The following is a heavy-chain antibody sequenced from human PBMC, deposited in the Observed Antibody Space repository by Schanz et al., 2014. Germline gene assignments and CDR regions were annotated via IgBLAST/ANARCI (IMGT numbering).Heavy chain of an antibody. CDR3: ASDFWSGYSHYYYGLDV. V-gene: IGHV1-18*04. D-gene: IGHD3-3*01. CDR2: ISDYNADT. Sequence: QVQLVQSGAEVKKPGASVKVSCKASGYTFTSYGISWVRQAPGQGPERMGCISDYNADTKYAQKVQGRVTMTTDTSTSTAYMELRSLRSDDTAVYYCASDFWSGYSHYYYGLDVWGQGTLVTVSS. J-gene: IGHJ6*02. CDR1: GYTFTSYG.